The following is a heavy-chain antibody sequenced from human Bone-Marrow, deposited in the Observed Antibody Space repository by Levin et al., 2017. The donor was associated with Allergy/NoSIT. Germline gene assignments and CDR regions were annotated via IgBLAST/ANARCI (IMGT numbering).Heavy chain of an antibody. Sequence: PGGSLRLSCVVSGFTFSNYAMTWVRQAPGKGLEWVSTFSGSGGSTYYADSVKGRFITSRDISKNTVFLQMNSLRAEDTAIYYCARGHCSRTSCYVVGAYYNGMDVWGQGTTVTVAS. D-gene: IGHD2-2*01. J-gene: IGHJ6*02. V-gene: IGHV3-23*01. CDR2: FSGSGGST. CDR3: ARGHCSRTSCYVVGAYYNGMDV. CDR1: GFTFSNYA.